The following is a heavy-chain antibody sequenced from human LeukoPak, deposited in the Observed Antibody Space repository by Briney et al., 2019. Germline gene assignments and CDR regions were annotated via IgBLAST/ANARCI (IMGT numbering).Heavy chain of an antibody. CDR1: GGSISSYY. CDR3: WENFCAGYYAFDF. CDR2: IYYSGST. J-gene: IGHJ3*01. V-gene: IGHV4-59*01. D-gene: IGHD2/OR15-2a*01. Sequence: PSETLSLTCTVSGGSISSYYWSWVRQPPGKGLEWIAYIYYSGSTNYNPSLKSRATISVDTSKNQFSLKLTSVTAADTAVYYCWENFCAGYYAFDFWGQGKMGNGSS.